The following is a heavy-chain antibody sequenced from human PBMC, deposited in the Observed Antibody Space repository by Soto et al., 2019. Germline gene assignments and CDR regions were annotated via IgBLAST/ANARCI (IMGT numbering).Heavy chain of an antibody. Sequence: PSETLSLTCTVSGDSISSYYWSWIRQPPGKGLEWIGYIYYSGSTNYNPSLKSRVTISVDTSKNQFSLKLSSVTAADTAVYYCARTFYGDYVFLDYWGQGTLVTVSS. CDR1: GDSISSYY. D-gene: IGHD4-17*01. CDR3: ARTFYGDYVFLDY. J-gene: IGHJ4*02. CDR2: IYYSGST. V-gene: IGHV4-59*01.